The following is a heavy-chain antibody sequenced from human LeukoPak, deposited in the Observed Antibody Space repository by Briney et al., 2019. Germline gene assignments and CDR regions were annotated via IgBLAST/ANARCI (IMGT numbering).Heavy chain of an antibody. CDR1: GYTFTSYG. J-gene: IGHJ6*03. V-gene: IGHV1-18*01. CDR2: ISAYYGNT. CDR3: ARGVWNYGAGYYYYYMDV. D-gene: IGHD1-7*01. Sequence: GASVKVSCKASGYTFTSYGISWVRQAPGQGLEWMGWISAYYGNTNYAQKFQGRVTMTTDTSTSTAYMELRSLRSDDTAVYYCARGVWNYGAGYYYYYMDVWGKGTTVTVSS.